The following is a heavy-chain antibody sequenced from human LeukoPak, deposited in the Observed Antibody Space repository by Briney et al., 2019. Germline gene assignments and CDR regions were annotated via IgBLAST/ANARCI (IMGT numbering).Heavy chain of an antibody. D-gene: IGHD4-17*01. J-gene: IGHJ6*02. V-gene: IGHV3-23*01. CDR2: ISGSGGST. CDR3: AKVYGDYDGYYYYGMDV. Sequence: PGGSLRLSCAASGFTFSSFAMSWVRQAPGKGLEWVSAISGSGGSTYYADSVKGRFTISRDNSKNTLFLQTNNLRVEDTAVYYCAKVYGDYDGYYYYGMDVWGQGTTVTVSS. CDR1: GFTFSSFA.